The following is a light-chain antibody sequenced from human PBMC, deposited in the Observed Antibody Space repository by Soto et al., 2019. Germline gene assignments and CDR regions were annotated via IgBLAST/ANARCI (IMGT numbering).Light chain of an antibody. Sequence: EIVLTQSPGTLSLSPGERATLSCRASQSVSINYLAWYQQKPGQAPRLLIYATSSRATGIPDRVSGSGSGTDFTLTISRLEPEDFAVYYCQQYGASPFTFGPGTKVDIK. V-gene: IGKV3-20*01. CDR3: QQYGASPFT. CDR2: ATS. J-gene: IGKJ3*01. CDR1: QSVSINY.